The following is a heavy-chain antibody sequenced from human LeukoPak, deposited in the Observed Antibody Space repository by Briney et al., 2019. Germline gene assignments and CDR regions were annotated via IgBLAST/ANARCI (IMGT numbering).Heavy chain of an antibody. Sequence: SETLSLTCAVYGGSFSGYYWSWIRQPPGKGLEWIGEINHSGSTNYKPSLKSRVTISVDTSKNQFSLKLSSVTAADTAVYYCARAILQLWYYNWFDPWGQGTLVTVSS. J-gene: IGHJ5*02. V-gene: IGHV4-34*01. CDR1: GGSFSGYY. CDR3: ARAILQLWYYNWFDP. D-gene: IGHD5-18*01. CDR2: INHSGST.